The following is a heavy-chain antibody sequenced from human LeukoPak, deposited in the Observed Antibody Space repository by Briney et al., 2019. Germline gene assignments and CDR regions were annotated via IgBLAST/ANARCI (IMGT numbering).Heavy chain of an antibody. Sequence: GSLRLSCAASGFTFDDYGMSWVRQAPGKGLEWIGEINHSGSTNYNPSLKSRVTISVDTSKNQFSLKLSSVTAADTAVYYCARKSRGYSGNYDYWGQGTLVTVS. D-gene: IGHD1-26*01. CDR1: GFTFDDYG. V-gene: IGHV4-34*01. CDR2: INHSGST. CDR3: ARKSRGYSGNYDY. J-gene: IGHJ4*02.